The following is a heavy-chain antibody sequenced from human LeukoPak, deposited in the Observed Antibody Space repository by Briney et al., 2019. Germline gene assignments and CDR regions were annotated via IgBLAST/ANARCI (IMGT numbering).Heavy chain of an antibody. V-gene: IGHV1-2*02. CDR3: ARYDSTVNWFDP. Sequence: ASVKVSRKASGYTFTGYYMHWVRQAPGQGLEWMGWINPNSGGTNYAQRFQGRVTVTRDTSISTAYMELSRLRSDDTAFYYCARYDSTVNWFDPWGQGTLVTVSS. CDR1: GYTFTGYY. J-gene: IGHJ5*02. CDR2: INPNSGGT. D-gene: IGHD3-22*01.